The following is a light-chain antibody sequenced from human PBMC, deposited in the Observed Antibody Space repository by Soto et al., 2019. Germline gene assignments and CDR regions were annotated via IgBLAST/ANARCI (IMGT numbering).Light chain of an antibody. Sequence: ERVMTQSPATLSVSPGERATLSCRASQDVSSNLAWYQQKPGQAPRLLIYGASTRATGISARFSGSGFGTEFTLTVSSLQSEDFAVYYCQQYNNWPTTFGQGTKVE. CDR1: QDVSSN. V-gene: IGKV3-15*01. CDR2: GAS. J-gene: IGKJ1*01. CDR3: QQYNNWPTT.